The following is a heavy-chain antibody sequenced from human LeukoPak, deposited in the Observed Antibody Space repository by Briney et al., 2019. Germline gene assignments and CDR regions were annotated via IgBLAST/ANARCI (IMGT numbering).Heavy chain of an antibody. CDR3: ATYIQRPPGMDV. D-gene: IGHD2-15*01. J-gene: IGHJ6*02. CDR2: TAGADDVI. CDR1: GLSFSDYR. V-gene: IGHV3-23*01. Sequence: PGASLRLSCAVSGLSFSDYRMIWVRQAPEKRPEWVAVTAGADDVIKYADSVKGRFTISTDNSKNTVYLQMNSLRAEDTALYFCATYIQRPPGMDVWGQGTMVTVSS.